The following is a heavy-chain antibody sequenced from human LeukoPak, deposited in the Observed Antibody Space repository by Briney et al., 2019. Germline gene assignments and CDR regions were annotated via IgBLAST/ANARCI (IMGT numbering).Heavy chain of an antibody. CDR2: MYNSGST. J-gene: IGHJ4*02. V-gene: IGHV4-59*01. Sequence: ASETLSLTCTVSGGSISGSFWSWIRQPPGKGLEWIAYMYNSGSTNYNPSLKSRVTISIDTSKNQFSLKLSSLTAADTAIYYCARGIESYGDYGYWGQGILVTVSS. D-gene: IGHD4-17*01. CDR3: ARGIESYGDYGY. CDR1: GGSISGSF.